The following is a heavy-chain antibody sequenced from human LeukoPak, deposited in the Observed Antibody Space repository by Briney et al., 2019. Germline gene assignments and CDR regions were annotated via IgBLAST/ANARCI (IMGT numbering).Heavy chain of an antibody. CDR2: ISGSGGST. CDR3: ARGLQSHPTYYFDY. Sequence: PGGSLRLSCAASGFTFSSYAMSWVRQAPGKGLEWVSAISGSGGSTYYADSVKGRFTISRDNSKNTLYLQMNSLRAEDTAVYYCARGLQSHPTYYFDYWGQGTLVTVSS. V-gene: IGHV3-23*01. J-gene: IGHJ4*02. D-gene: IGHD3-16*01. CDR1: GFTFSSYA.